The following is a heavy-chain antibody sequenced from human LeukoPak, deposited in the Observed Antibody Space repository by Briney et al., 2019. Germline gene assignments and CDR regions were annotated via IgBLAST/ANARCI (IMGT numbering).Heavy chain of an antibody. D-gene: IGHD1-14*01. Sequence: GGSLRLSCAAAGFTFSSYAMSWVRQTPGKGLEWVSVIYSGGSTYYADSVKGRFTISRDNSKNTLYLQMNSLRAEDTAVYYCARGPAGNLDYWGQGTLVTVSS. CDR2: IYSGGST. J-gene: IGHJ4*02. CDR1: GFTFSSYA. V-gene: IGHV3-53*01. CDR3: ARGPAGNLDY.